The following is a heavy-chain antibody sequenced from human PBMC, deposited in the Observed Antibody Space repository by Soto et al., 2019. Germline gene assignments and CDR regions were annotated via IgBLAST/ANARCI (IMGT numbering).Heavy chain of an antibody. V-gene: IGHV3-23*01. CDR3: ATLGVVVVVAATPYWFDP. CDR2: ISGSGGST. D-gene: IGHD2-15*01. J-gene: IGHJ5*02. CDR1: GFTFSSYA. Sequence: GGSLRLSCAASGFTFSSYAMSWVRQAPGKGLEWVSAISGSGGSTYYADSVKGRFTISRDNSKNTLYLQMNSLRAEDTAVYYCATLGVVVVVAATPYWFDPWGQGTLVTVSS.